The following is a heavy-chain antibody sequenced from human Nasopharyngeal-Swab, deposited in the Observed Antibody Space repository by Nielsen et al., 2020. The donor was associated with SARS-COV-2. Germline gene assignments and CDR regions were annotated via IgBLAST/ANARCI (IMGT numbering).Heavy chain of an antibody. D-gene: IGHD2-21*01. J-gene: IGHJ6*02. Sequence: GGSLRLSCVASGFTFSDYTMSWVRPSPGKGLEWVSLISPSGGATYFADSVNDRFTISRDNSKNTLYLQMNSLRVEDTAVYYCAKAPYLRGLDVWGQGTTVTVSS. CDR3: AKAPYLRGLDV. CDR2: ISPSGGAT. CDR1: GFTFSDYT. V-gene: IGHV3-23*01.